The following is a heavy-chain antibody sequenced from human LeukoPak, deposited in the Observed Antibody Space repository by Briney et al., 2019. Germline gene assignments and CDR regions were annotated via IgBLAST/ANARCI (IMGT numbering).Heavy chain of an antibody. Sequence: GGSLRLSCIASGFSFSGHWMHWARQLPGKGLVRVSRISPTGSTTSYADSVKGRFTVSRDNAKNTLYLQVNNLRAEDTAVYYCARGPNSNWSGLDFWGQGTLLTVSS. CDR1: GFSFSGHW. D-gene: IGHD6-6*01. CDR2: ISPTGSTT. V-gene: IGHV3-74*01. CDR3: ARGPNSNWSGLDF. J-gene: IGHJ4*02.